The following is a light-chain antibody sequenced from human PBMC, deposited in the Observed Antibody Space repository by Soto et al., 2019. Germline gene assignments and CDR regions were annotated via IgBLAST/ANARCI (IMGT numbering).Light chain of an antibody. Sequence: QTVVTQEPSFSVCPGGTVTLTCGLSSGSVSTSYYPSWYQQTPGQAPRTLIYSTNTRSSGVPDRFSGSILGNKAALTITGAQADDESDYYCVLYMGSGIWVFGGGTKLTV. V-gene: IGLV8-61*01. J-gene: IGLJ3*02. CDR2: STN. CDR3: VLYMGSGIWV. CDR1: SGSVSTSYY.